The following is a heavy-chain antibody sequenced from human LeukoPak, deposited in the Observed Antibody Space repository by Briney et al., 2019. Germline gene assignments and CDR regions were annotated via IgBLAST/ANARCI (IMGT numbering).Heavy chain of an antibody. CDR1: GYSFTGYY. CDR2: VNSNIGDT. Sequence: AASVKASCKASGYSFTGYYIHWVRQAPGQGLEWMGWVNSNIGDTYYAQKFRGRLAITRDKSITTVHMELSSLRSNDTAVYYCARDVLGYDSSASDWSQGTLVTVSS. J-gene: IGHJ4*02. D-gene: IGHD3-22*01. V-gene: IGHV1-2*02. CDR3: ARDVLGYDSSASD.